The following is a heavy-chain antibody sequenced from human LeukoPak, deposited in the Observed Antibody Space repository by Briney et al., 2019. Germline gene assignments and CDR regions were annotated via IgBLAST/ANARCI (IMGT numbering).Heavy chain of an antibody. CDR1: GFTFDDYA. J-gene: IGHJ5*02. CDR2: ISWNSGSI. CDR3: ARDRYCSGGGCYSGFDP. D-gene: IGHD2-15*01. V-gene: IGHV3-9*01. Sequence: GGSLRLSCAASGFTFDDYAMHWVRQAPGKGLEWVSGISWNSGSIGYADSVKGRFTISRDSAKNSLYLQMNSLRDDDTAVYYCARDRYCSGGGCYSGFDPWGQGTLVTVSS.